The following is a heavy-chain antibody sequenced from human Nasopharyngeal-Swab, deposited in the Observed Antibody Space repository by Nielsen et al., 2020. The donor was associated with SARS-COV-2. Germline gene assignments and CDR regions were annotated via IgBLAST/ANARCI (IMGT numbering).Heavy chain of an antibody. J-gene: IGHJ6*02. Sequence: SQTLSLTCAISGDSVSRNSAAWNWIRQSPSRGLEWLGRTYYRSKWYTDYAVSVKSRITINPDTSKNRFSLQLKSVTPEDTAVYYCARGRIAVTADYYYYGMDVWGQGTTVTVSS. CDR2: TYYRSKWYT. D-gene: IGHD6-19*01. V-gene: IGHV6-1*01. CDR3: ARGRIAVTADYYYYGMDV. CDR1: GDSVSRNSAA.